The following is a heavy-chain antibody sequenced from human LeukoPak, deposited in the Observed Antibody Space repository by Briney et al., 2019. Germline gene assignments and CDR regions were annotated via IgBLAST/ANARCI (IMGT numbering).Heavy chain of an antibody. CDR2: IKRETDGGTT. D-gene: IGHD2-15*01. CDR3: TSIGY. CDR1: GFTFSSYW. Sequence: GGSLRLSCAASGFTFSSYWMSWVRQAPGKGLEWVGRIKRETDGGTTEYAAPVKGRFTISRDDSKNTLYLQMNSLKTEDTAVYYCTSIGYWGQGALVTVSS. J-gene: IGHJ4*02. V-gene: IGHV3-15*01.